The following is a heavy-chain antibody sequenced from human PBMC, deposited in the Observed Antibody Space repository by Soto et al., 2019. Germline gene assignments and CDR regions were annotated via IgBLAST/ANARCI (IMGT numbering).Heavy chain of an antibody. V-gene: IGHV3-30*04. J-gene: IGHJ6*02. CDR2: ISYDGSSQ. CDR3: AWDETYYDSRYGMDV. D-gene: IGHD3-16*01. Sequence: RMVESGGNVVQPGRSLGLSCAVSGFAFSGYAMHWVRQAPGKGLEWVARISYDGSSQVYADSVKGRFTISRDNCERTRSLRMQSLRPEDTAVYYCAWDETYYDSRYGMDVWGQGTTVTVSS. CDR1: GFAFSGYA.